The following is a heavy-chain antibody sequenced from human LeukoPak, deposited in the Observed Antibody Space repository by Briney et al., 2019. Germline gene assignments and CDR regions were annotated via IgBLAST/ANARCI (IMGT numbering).Heavy chain of an antibody. CDR3: ARYLGIGAQRYYFDY. Sequence: SQTLSLTCAISGDIVSSSSAAWSWIRQSPSRGLEWLGRTYYRSKLYDDYAVSVKSRITITPETSKNQSSLQLTPVTPEDTAVYYCARYLGIGAQRYYFDYWGQGTLVAVS. CDR1: GDIVSSSSAA. CDR2: TYYRSKLYD. D-gene: IGHD3-3*02. V-gene: IGHV6-1*01. J-gene: IGHJ4*02.